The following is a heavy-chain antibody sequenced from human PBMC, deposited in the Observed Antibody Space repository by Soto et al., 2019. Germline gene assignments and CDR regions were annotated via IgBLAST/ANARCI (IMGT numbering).Heavy chain of an antibody. CDR2: ISISKGKT. CDR3: ARKGYIGNIGLDV. D-gene: IGHD1-1*01. CDR1: GYTFLHYD. Sequence: QVQLVQSGAEVKRPGASVKVSCKASGYTFLHYDVAWVRRAPGQGLEWMGWISISKGKTYYQQSLQVRVTMTTDTATTTASMAVRRLRRDDTAVSYCARKGYIGNIGLDVWGQGPTVTFS. V-gene: IGHV1-18*01. J-gene: IGHJ6*02.